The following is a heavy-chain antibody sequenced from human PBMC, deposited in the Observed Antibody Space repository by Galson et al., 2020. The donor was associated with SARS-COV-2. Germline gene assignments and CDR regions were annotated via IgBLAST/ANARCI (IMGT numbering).Heavy chain of an antibody. V-gene: IGHV2-5*02. CDR3: AHRPGGWQNYYFDY. J-gene: IGHJ4*02. CDR2: IYWDDDK. Sequence: KMSGPTLVKPTQTLTLTCTFSGFSLSTSGVGVGWIRQPPGKALHWLALIYWDDDKRYSPSLKSRLTITKDTSKNQVVLTMTNMDPVDTATYYCAHRPGGWQNYYFDYWGQGTLVTVSS. D-gene: IGHD6-19*01. CDR1: GFSLSTSGVG.